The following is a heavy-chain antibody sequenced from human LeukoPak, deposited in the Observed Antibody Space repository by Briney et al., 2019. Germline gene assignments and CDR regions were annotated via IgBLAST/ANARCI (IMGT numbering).Heavy chain of an antibody. CDR3: AKGSALGYRVPGY. J-gene: IGHJ4*02. V-gene: IGHV3-48*03. CDR1: GFTFSSYE. CDR2: ISSSGSTI. Sequence: GGSLRLSCAASGFTFSSYEMNWVRQAPGKGLEWVSYISSSGSTIYYADSAKGRFTISRDNAKNTLYLQMNSLRAEDTAVYYCAKGSALGYRVPGYWGQGTLVTVSS. D-gene: IGHD5-18*01.